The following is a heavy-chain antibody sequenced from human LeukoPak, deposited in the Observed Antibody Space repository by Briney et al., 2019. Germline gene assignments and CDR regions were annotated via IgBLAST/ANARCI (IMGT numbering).Heavy chain of an antibody. Sequence: ASVKVSCKASGYTFTSYYMHWVRQAPGQGLEWMGIINPSGGSTSYAQKFQGRVTMTRDTSTSTVYMELSSLRSEDTAVYYCARSYDSSGYYYTPPSAFDIWGQGTMVTVSS. CDR2: INPSGGST. CDR1: GYTFTSYY. J-gene: IGHJ3*02. V-gene: IGHV1-46*01. CDR3: ARSYDSSGYYYTPPSAFDI. D-gene: IGHD3-22*01.